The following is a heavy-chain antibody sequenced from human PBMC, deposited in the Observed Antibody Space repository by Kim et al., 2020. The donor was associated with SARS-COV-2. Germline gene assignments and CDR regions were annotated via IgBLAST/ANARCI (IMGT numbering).Heavy chain of an antibody. D-gene: IGHD3-3*01. CDR3: ASETYDFWSGNPWGWFDP. J-gene: IGHJ5*02. Sequence: GRFTISRDNSKNTLYLQMTSLRAGDTAVYYCASETYDFWSGNPWGWFDPWGQGTLVTVSS. V-gene: IGHV3-30*07.